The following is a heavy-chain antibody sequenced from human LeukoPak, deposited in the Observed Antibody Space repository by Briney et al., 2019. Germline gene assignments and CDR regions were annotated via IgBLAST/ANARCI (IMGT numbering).Heavy chain of an antibody. CDR1: GFTFSDHY. Sequence: GGSLRLSCAASGFTFSDHYMDWVRQAPGKGLEWVGRIRNKANSYTTEYAASVKGRFIISRDDSKNSLYLQMNSLKTEDTAVHYCARVRSDYYFDYWGQGTLVTVSS. J-gene: IGHJ4*02. CDR2: IRNKANSYTT. D-gene: IGHD6-25*01. CDR3: ARVRSDYYFDY. V-gene: IGHV3-72*01.